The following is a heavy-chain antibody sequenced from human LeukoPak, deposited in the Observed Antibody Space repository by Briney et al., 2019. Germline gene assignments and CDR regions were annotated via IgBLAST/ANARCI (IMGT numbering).Heavy chain of an antibody. CDR1: GGSISSGGYY. J-gene: IGHJ4*02. V-gene: IGHV4-30-2*01. CDR3: ARHRVSTSAGEGPTFFDF. CDR2: IYHSGST. D-gene: IGHD3-10*01. Sequence: SETLSLTCTVSGGSISSGGYYWSWIRQPPGKGLEWIGYIYHSGSTYYNPSLKSRVTISVDTSKNQFSLKLTSVTAADTAVYYCARHRVSTSAGEGPTFFDFWVQGTQVTVSS.